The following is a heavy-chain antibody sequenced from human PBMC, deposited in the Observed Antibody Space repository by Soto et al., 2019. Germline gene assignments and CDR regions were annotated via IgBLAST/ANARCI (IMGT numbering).Heavy chain of an antibody. Sequence: QVQLVQSGAEVKKPGASVKVSCKASGYTFTSYGISWVRQAPGQGIEWMGRISDYNGNTNYAQKPQGRVTMTTDTSTSTAYMELRSLRSDATAVYYCARGLGCSSTSCYSWFDPWGQGTLVTVSS. CDR1: GYTFTSYG. CDR2: ISDYNGNT. V-gene: IGHV1-18*01. D-gene: IGHD2-2*02. J-gene: IGHJ5*02. CDR3: ARGLGCSSTSCYSWFDP.